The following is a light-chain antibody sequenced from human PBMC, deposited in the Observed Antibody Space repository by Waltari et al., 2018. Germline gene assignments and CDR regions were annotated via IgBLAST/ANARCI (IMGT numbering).Light chain of an antibody. J-gene: IGKJ1*01. CDR2: WAS. CDR3: LQYLHTPRT. Sequence: DVVMTQSPDSLALSLGVRSPINCQSSQRLLYTSNNKNYLAWDQQKPGQPPKILMYWASIRESGVPDRFSGSGSGTDFTLTISGLQAEDVASYFCLQYLHTPRTFGQGTKVEIK. CDR1: QRLLYTSNNKNY. V-gene: IGKV4-1*01.